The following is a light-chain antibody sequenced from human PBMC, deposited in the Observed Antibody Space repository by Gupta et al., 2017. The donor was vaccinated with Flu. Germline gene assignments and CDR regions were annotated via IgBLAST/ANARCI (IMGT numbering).Light chain of an antibody. CDR2: KAS. CDR3: QQDNDYSPDA. J-gene: IGKJ2*01. V-gene: IGKV1-5*03. Sequence: DIQMTQSPSTLSASVGDRVTITCRASQSINTWLAWYQHKPGKAPNLLIYKASTLKSGVPSRFSGSGYGTEFTLTISSRQQDDFATYYCQQDNDYSPDAFGQGTKLEI. CDR1: QSINTW.